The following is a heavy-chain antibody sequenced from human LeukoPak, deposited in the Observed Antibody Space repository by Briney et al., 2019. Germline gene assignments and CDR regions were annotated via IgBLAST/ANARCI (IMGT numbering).Heavy chain of an antibody. D-gene: IGHD1-26*01. J-gene: IGHJ4*02. CDR1: GGSISSSSYY. V-gene: IGHV4-39*01. Sequence: KPSETLSLTCTVSGGSISSSSYYWGWIRQPPGKGLEWIGSINYSGSTPYNPSLKSRVSISVDTSKNQFSLNLSSVTAADTAVYYCARPTVGATTGFAFWGQGTLVTVSS. CDR2: INYSGST. CDR3: ARPTVGATTGFAF.